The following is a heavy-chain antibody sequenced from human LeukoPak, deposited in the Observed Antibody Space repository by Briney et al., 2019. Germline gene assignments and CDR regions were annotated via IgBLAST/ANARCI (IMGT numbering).Heavy chain of an antibody. J-gene: IGHJ5*02. CDR2: ITSSGTTI. V-gene: IGHV3-48*03. Sequence: GGSLRLSCAGSGFTFSTYAMHWVRQAPGKGLEWVSYITSSGTTIYYADSVKGRFTVSRDNAKNSLYLQMNSLRAEDTAVYYCARDSSDSSGWYEGWFDPWGQGTLVTVSS. CDR3: ARDSSDSSGWYEGWFDP. CDR1: GFTFSTYA. D-gene: IGHD6-19*01.